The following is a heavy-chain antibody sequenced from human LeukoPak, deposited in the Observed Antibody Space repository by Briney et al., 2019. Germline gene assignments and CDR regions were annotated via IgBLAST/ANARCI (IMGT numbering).Heavy chain of an antibody. CDR2: IYTSGST. V-gene: IGHV4-4*09. D-gene: IGHD3-3*01. J-gene: IGHJ4*02. CDR1: GGSISSYY. CDR3: AAYDFWSGYYPDY. Sequence: SETLSLTCTVSGGSISSYYWSWIRQPPGKGLEWIGYIYTSGSTNYNPSLKSRVTISVDTSKNQFSLKLSSVTAADTAVYYCAAYDFWSGYYPDYWGQGTLVTVSS.